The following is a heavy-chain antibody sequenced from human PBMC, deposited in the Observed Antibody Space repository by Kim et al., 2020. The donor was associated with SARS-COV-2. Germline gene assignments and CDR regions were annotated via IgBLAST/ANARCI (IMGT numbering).Heavy chain of an antibody. D-gene: IGHD3-22*01. V-gene: IGHV3-11*01. J-gene: IGHJ4*02. Sequence: YADSVKGRFTISRDNAKNSLYLQMNSLRAEDTAVYYCARASYYDSSGYYYWGQGTLVTVSS. CDR3: ARASYYDSSGYYY.